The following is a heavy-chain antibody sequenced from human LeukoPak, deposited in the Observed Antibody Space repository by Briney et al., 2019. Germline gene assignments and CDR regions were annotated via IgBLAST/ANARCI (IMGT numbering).Heavy chain of an antibody. CDR2: IYYSGNT. J-gene: IGHJ5*02. D-gene: IGHD2-2*01. V-gene: IGHV4-31*03. Sequence: SETLSLTCTVSGGSISSGGYYWSWIRQHPGKGLEWIGYIYYSGNTYYNPSLKSRVTISVDTSKNQFSLNLTSVTAADTAVYYCARYCSSTTCRWFDPWGQGTLVTVSS. CDR1: GGSISSGGYY. CDR3: ARYCSSTTCRWFDP.